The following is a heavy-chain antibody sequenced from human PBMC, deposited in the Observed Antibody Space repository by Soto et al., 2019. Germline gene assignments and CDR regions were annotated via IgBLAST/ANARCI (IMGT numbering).Heavy chain of an antibody. D-gene: IGHD3-16*01. V-gene: IGHV1-3*01. CDR3: ATLISIFGSVNYHGGMSV. CDR1: VYTFTRYG. CDR2: INAGNVNT. J-gene: IGHJ6*02. Sequence: ADKVSSTASVYTFTRYGRHWVRQAPGQTLEWMGWINAGNVNTKYSQKFQGRVTITRDTSASTAPMQLSTLISDDTAVYYFATLISIFGSVNYHGGMSVYAQGTTVTGSS.